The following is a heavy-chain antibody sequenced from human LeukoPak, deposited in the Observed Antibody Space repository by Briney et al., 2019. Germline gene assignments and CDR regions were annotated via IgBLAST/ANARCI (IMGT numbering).Heavy chain of an antibody. CDR2: IRTEANSFAT. CDR1: GFTFSDSD. J-gene: IGHJ3*01. Sequence: PGGSLRLSCAASGFTFSDSDIHWVRQASGKGLEWVGRIRTEANSFATAYAASVEGRFTISRDDSQNTAYLQMNSLKTEDTAVYYCTRHGRGSLNVFDVWGQGTMVTVSS. CDR3: TRHGRGSLNVFDV. D-gene: IGHD1-26*01. V-gene: IGHV3-73*01.